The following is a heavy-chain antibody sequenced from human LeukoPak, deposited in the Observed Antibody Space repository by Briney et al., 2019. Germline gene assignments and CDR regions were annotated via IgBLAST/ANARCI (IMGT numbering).Heavy chain of an antibody. D-gene: IGHD3-22*01. J-gene: IGHJ4*02. CDR3: AKEDYYESNGTPDN. CDR2: ISGSGGSA. CDR1: GFTFSTYA. V-gene: IGHV3-23*01. Sequence: GGSLRLSCAASGFTFSTYAMSWVRQAPGKGLEWVSGISGSGGSAYYADSVKGRFTVSRDNSKNTLYLQMNSLRAEDTAVYYCAKEDYYESNGTPDNWGQGTLVTVSS.